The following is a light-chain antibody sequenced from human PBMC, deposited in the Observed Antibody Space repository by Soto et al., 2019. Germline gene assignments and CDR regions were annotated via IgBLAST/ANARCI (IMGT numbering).Light chain of an antibody. CDR2: CAS. CDR3: QQYNNWPPLT. Sequence: EIVMTQSPATLSVSPGERATLSCRASPSVSSNLACYQQKPGQAPRLLIYCASPRATGIPARFSGSGSGTEFTLTISSLQSEDFAVYYCQQYNNWPPLTFGGGTKVDI. CDR1: PSVSSN. J-gene: IGKJ4*01. V-gene: IGKV3-15*01.